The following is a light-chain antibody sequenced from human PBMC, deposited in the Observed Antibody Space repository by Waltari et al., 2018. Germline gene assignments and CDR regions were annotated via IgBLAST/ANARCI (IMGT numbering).Light chain of an antibody. Sequence: SYVLTQPPSVSVAPGKTARIPCGGNDIGTRSVHWYQQKPGQAPVLVVFDDSARPSGIPGRFSGSNSANPAARTISRVEAGDEADYYCHVWDTRTDHVVFGGGTKLTVL. CDR2: DDS. J-gene: IGLJ2*01. V-gene: IGLV3-21*03. CDR1: DIGTRS. CDR3: HVWDTRTDHVV.